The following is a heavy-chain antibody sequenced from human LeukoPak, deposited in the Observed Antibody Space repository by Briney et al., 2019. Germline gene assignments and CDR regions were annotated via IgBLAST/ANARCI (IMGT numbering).Heavy chain of an antibody. CDR3: ARAFIAAASIVDY. J-gene: IGHJ4*02. CDR2: ISSNGGST. CDR1: GFTFSSYA. Sequence: GGSLRLSCAASGFTFSSYAMHWVRQAPGKGLEYVSAISSNGGSTYYANSVKGRFTISRDNSKNTLYLQMGSLRAEDMAVYYCARAFIAAASIVDYWGQGTLVTVSS. D-gene: IGHD6-13*01. V-gene: IGHV3-64*01.